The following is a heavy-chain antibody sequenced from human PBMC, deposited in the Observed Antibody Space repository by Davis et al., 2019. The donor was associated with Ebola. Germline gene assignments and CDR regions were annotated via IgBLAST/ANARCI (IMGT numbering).Heavy chain of an antibody. CDR1: GFTFSSYA. J-gene: IGHJ4*02. V-gene: IGHV3-23*01. CDR3: AKGSGSGSYPGRTVDH. Sequence: GGSLTLSCAASGFTFSSYAMSWVRQAPGKGLEWVSIITGDGYNTKYADSVKGRFTIPRDNSKNTQYLQMNSLRVDDTAVYYCAKGSGSGSYPGRTVDHWGQGTLVTVSS. D-gene: IGHD3-10*01. CDR2: ITGDGYNT.